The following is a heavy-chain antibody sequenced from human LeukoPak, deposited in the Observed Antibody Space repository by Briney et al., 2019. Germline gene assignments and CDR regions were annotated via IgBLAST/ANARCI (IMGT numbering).Heavy chain of an antibody. V-gene: IGHV1-24*01. Sequence: ASVKVSCKVSGYTLTELSMHWVRQAPGKGLEWMGGFDPEDGETIYAQKFQGRVTMTEDTSTDTAYMELSSLRSEDTAVYYCATVHYSPRKYYCDSSGPLDYWGQGTLVTVSS. CDR1: GYTLTELS. CDR3: ATVHYSPRKYYCDSSGPLDY. J-gene: IGHJ4*02. CDR2: FDPEDGET. D-gene: IGHD3-22*01.